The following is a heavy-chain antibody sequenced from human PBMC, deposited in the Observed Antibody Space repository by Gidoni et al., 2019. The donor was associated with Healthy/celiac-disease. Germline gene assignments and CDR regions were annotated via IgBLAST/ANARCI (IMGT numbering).Heavy chain of an antibody. Sequence: QVQLQQSGPGLVKPSQTLSLTCAISGDSVSSNSAAWNWIRQSPSRGLEWLGRTYYRSKWYNDYAVSVKSRITINPDTSKNQFSLQLNSVTPEDTAVYYCARDVVVPAAPYYYYYGMDVWGQGTTVTVSS. V-gene: IGHV6-1*01. CDR1: GDSVSSNSAA. CDR2: TYYRSKWYN. CDR3: ARDVVVPAAPYYYYYGMDV. D-gene: IGHD2-2*01. J-gene: IGHJ6*02.